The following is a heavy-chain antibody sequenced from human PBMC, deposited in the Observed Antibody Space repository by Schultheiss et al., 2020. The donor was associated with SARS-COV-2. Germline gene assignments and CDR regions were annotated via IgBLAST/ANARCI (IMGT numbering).Heavy chain of an antibody. D-gene: IGHD3-10*01. CDR1: GGSFSGYY. CDR2: INHSGST. J-gene: IGHJ4*02. CDR3: ARGLDGSGDYYYFDY. Sequence: SETLSLTCAVYGGSFSGYYWSWIRQPPGKWLEWIGEINHSGSTYYNPSLRSRVTISVDRSKNQFSLKLSSVTAADTAVYYCARGLDGSGDYYYFDYWGQGTLVTVSS. V-gene: IGHV4-34*01.